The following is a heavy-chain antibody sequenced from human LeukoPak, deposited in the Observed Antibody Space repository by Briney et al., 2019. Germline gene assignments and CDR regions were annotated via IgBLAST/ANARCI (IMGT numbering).Heavy chain of an antibody. Sequence: SETLSLTCTVSGGSISSSSYSWGWIRQPPGKGLEWIGNIYYSGSTNYNPSLKSRVTISVDTSKNQFSLKLSSVTAADTAVYYCARGEYSSSFDYWGQGTLVTVSS. V-gene: IGHV4-39*07. CDR2: IYYSGST. CDR1: GGSISSSSYS. CDR3: ARGEYSSSFDY. D-gene: IGHD6-6*01. J-gene: IGHJ4*02.